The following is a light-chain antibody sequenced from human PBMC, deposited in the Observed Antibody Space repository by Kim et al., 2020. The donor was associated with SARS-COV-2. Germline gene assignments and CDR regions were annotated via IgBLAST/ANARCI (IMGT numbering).Light chain of an antibody. CDR3: LKYVRVPWT. CDR1: QGISNY. J-gene: IGKJ1*01. CDR2: AAS. V-gene: IGKV1-27*01. Sequence: ASLGDRDTIPCRANQGISNYLDWYQQKPGKVPQLLIYAASTLLSGVPARFSGSGSGTDFTLTISSVQPEDVATYYCLKYVRVPWTFGQGTKVEIK.